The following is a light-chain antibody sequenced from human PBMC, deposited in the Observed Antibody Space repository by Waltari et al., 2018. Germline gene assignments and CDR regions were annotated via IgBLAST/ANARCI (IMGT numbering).Light chain of an antibody. V-gene: IGKV1D-12*01. CDR3: LQVSNFPIT. J-gene: IGKJ5*01. Sequence: DIQITQSPSSVSASIGDRVTISCRASQDIGRFLVWYQQTPGRSPKLLIFDTSSLQSGVPSWFSGSGSGTEFTLTIGSLQPEDFATYYCLQVSNFPITFGQGTRLEIQ. CDR1: QDIGRF. CDR2: DTS.